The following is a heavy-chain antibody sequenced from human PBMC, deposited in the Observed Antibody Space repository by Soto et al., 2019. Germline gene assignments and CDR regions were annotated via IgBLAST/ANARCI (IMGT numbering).Heavy chain of an antibody. CDR1: GFSLTTSAAA. CDR2: VYGSDDK. J-gene: IGHJ4*02. V-gene: IGHV2-5*04. D-gene: IGHD1-1*01. CDR3: VRRYDPYYFDF. Sequence: QITLQESGPTLVKPTQTLTLTCTFSGFSLTTSAAAVGWIRQPPGKALEWLAIVYGSDDKFYNPSLKSSLTITKDNAKKHVVLTLTDMVPVDTGTYFCVRRYDPYYFDFWGQGTLVTVSS.